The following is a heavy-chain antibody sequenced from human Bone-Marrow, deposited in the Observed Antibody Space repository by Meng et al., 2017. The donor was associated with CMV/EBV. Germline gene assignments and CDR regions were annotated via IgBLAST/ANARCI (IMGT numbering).Heavy chain of an antibody. CDR1: GYILTSYD. J-gene: IGHJ6*02. V-gene: IGHV1-18*01. CDR3: ARVLHSGSYLSYYSYYGMDV. CDR2: ITPYNGNT. Sequence: ASVKVSCKASGYILTSYDISWVRQAPGQGLEWMGWITPYNGNTNYIQKFQGRVTMATDTSTSTAYMELRSLRSDDTAVYYCARVLHSGSYLSYYSYYGMDVWGQGTTVTVSS. D-gene: IGHD1-26*01.